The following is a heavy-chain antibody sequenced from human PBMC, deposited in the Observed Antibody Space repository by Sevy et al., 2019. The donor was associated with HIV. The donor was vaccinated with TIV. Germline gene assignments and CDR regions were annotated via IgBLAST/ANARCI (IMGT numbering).Heavy chain of an antibody. CDR2: IKQDGNEK. CDR3: ASNTDHYDSNTYYPVY. J-gene: IGHJ4*02. V-gene: IGHV3-7*01. CDR1: GFNLSPYW. Sequence: GGSLRLSCVASGFNLSPYWMTWVRQAPGKGLEWVANIKQDGNEKYYVDSVKGRFTVSRDNAKNALYLQMYSLRVEDTAVYFCASNTDHYDSNTYYPVYWGQGTRVTVSS. D-gene: IGHD3-22*01.